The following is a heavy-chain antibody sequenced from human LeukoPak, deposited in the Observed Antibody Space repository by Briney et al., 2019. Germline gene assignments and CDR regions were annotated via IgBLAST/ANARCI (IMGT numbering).Heavy chain of an antibody. CDR3: ARATLYQQLGPLDAFDI. V-gene: IGHV4-4*07. J-gene: IGHJ3*02. CDR1: GDSISSYY. Sequence: SETLSLTCTVSGDSISSYYWSWIRQPAGKGLEWVGRIYTSGSTKYNPSLKSRVTISVDTSKNQFSLKLSSVTAADTAVYYCARATLYQQLGPLDAFDIWGQGTMVTVSS. D-gene: IGHD6-13*01. CDR2: IYTSGST.